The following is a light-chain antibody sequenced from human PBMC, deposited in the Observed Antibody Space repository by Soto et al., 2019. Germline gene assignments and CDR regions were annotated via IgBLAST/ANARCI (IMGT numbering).Light chain of an antibody. CDR3: QQYNNWPGT. J-gene: IGKJ1*01. CDR2: GAS. CDR1: QSVNSN. V-gene: IGKV3-15*01. Sequence: EIVMTQSPATLSVSPGERATLSCRASQSVNSNLAWYQQKPGQAPRLLIYGASTRATGISVRFSGSGSGTEFTLPISRLQPEDFAVYYCQQYNNWPGTFGQGTKVEIK.